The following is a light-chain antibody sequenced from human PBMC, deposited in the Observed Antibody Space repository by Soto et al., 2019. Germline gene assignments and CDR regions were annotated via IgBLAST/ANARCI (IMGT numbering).Light chain of an antibody. CDR2: VAF. Sequence: DIQMTQSPSSLSASLGDRATIPCRPSQAFSNYLAWYQQQPGKVPKLLIYVAFTLQSGVPSRFSGSGSGTDFTLTISSLQPEDVATYYCQKYNSAPWTFGQGTKVEIK. V-gene: IGKV1-27*01. CDR1: QAFSNY. J-gene: IGKJ1*01. CDR3: QKYNSAPWT.